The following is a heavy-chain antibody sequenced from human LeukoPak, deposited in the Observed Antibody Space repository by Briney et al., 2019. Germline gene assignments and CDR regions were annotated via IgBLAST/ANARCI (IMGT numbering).Heavy chain of an antibody. J-gene: IGHJ4*02. CDR1: GFTFSSYD. CDR2: IGTAGDT. V-gene: IGHV3-13*04. Sequence: GGSLRLSCAASGFTFSSYDMHWVRQATGKGLEWVSAIGTAGDTYYPGSVKGRFTISRENTKNSLYLQMNSLRAGDTAVYYCARAPSGAAAGLFDYWGQGTLVTVSS. CDR3: ARAPSGAAAGLFDY. D-gene: IGHD6-13*01.